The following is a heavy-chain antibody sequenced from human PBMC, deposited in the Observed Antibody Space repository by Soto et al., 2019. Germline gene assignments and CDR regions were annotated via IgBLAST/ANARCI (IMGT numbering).Heavy chain of an antibody. D-gene: IGHD3-16*02. CDR2: MNPNSGNT. CDR1: GYTFTSYD. Sequence: ASVKVSCKASGYTFTSYDINWVRQATGQGLEWMGWMNPNSGNTGYAQKFQGRVTMTRNTSISTAYMELSSLRSEDTAVYYCARGLRAYDYIWGSYRSQDAFDIWGQGTMVTVS. V-gene: IGHV1-8*01. CDR3: ARGLRAYDYIWGSYRSQDAFDI. J-gene: IGHJ3*02.